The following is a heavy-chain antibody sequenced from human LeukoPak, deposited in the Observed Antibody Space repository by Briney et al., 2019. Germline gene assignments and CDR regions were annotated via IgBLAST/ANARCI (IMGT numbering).Heavy chain of an antibody. CDR3: ARVERSTSCFDY. CDR2: ISAYSGNT. J-gene: IGHJ4*02. Sequence: GASVKVSCKASGYTFTSYGVNWVRQAPGQGLEWMGWISAYSGNTNYAQKLQGRVTMTTDTSTSTAYMELRSLRSDDTAVYYCARVERSTSCFDYWGQGTLVTVSS. V-gene: IGHV1-18*01. CDR1: GYTFTSYG. D-gene: IGHD6-13*01.